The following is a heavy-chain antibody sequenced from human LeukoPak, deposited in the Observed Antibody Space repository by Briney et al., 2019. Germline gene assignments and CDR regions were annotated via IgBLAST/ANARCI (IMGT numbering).Heavy chain of an antibody. V-gene: IGHV3-30*18. J-gene: IGHJ6*04. CDR2: ISYDGSNK. D-gene: IGHD2-15*01. CDR1: GFTFSSYG. Sequence: GGSLRLSCATSGFTFSSYGKHWVRQAPGKGLEWVAVISYDGSNKYYADSVKGRFTISRDNSKNTLYLQMNSLRAEDTAVYYCAKDHLYCSGGSCYSYYYGMDVWGKGTTATVSS. CDR3: AKDHLYCSGGSCYSYYYGMDV.